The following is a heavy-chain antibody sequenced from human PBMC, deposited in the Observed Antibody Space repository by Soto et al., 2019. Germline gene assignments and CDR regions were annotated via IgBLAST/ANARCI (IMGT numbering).Heavy chain of an antibody. D-gene: IGHD2-21*02. V-gene: IGHV1-18*01. CDR3: ARDSPFVVVTAVSLDY. J-gene: IGHJ4*02. Sequence: WLRHEKEQGLEWMGWISAYNGNTNYAQKLQGRVTMTTDTSTSTAYMELRSLRSDDTAVYYCARDSPFVVVTAVSLDYWGQGTLVTVS. CDR2: ISAYNGNT.